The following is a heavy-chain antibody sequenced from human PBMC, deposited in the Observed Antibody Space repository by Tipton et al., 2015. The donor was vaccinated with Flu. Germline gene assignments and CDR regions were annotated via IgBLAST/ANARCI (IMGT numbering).Heavy chain of an antibody. CDR3: ARDSRGTSYYDYIWGSYRYRYWYFDL. Sequence: TLSLTCTVSGGSISSSSYYWGWIRQPPGKGLEWIGSIYYSGSTYYNPSLKSRVTISVDTSKNQFSLKLSSGTAADTAVYYCARDSRGTSYYDYIWGSYRYRYWYFDLWGRGTLVTVSS. D-gene: IGHD3-16*02. CDR1: GGSISSSSYY. J-gene: IGHJ2*01. V-gene: IGHV4-39*07. CDR2: IYYSGST.